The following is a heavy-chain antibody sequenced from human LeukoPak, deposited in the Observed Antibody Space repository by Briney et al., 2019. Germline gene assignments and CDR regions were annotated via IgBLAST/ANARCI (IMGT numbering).Heavy chain of an antibody. CDR2: ISSSSSTI. CDR1: GFTFSSYT. V-gene: IGHV3-48*01. CDR3: AELGITMIGGV. J-gene: IGHJ6*04. D-gene: IGHD3-10*02. Sequence: GGSLRLSCAASGFTFSSYTMNWVRQAPGKGLEWVSYISSSSSTIYYADSVKGRFTISRDNAENSLYLQMNSLRAEDTAVYYCAELGITMIGGVWGKGTTVTISS.